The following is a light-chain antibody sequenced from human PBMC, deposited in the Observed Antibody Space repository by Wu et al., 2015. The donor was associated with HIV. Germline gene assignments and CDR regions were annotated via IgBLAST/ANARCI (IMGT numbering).Light chain of an antibody. V-gene: IGKV3-15*01. CDR3: QQYKNWPPFT. CDR2: ETS. J-gene: IGKJ5*01. Sequence: EIVMTQSPATLSVSPGQRVTLSGRASQTIANKLAWYQQRPGQGPRLLIYETSTRATGIPARFSGRGSGTEFTLTISDMQSEDFAVYYCQQYKNWPPFTFGQGTRL. CDR1: QTIANK.